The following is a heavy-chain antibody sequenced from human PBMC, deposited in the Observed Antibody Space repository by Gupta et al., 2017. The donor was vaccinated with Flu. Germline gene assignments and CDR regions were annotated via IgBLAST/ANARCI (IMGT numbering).Heavy chain of an antibody. CDR2: ISSSSSYI. D-gene: IGHD1-26*01. V-gene: IGHV3-21*01. CDR3: ARTWDTRNASDY. J-gene: IGHJ4*02. CDR1: GFTFNTYS. Sequence: EVQLVESGGGLVKPGGSLRLSCAVSGFTFNTYSMNWVRQAPGKGLEWVSFISSSSSYIDYADSVKGRFTISRDNAENSLSLQMNSLRAEDTAVYFCARTWDTRNASDYWGQGTLVTVSS.